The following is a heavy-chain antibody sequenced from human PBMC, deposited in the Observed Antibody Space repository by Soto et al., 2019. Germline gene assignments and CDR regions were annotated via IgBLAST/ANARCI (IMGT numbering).Heavy chain of an antibody. J-gene: IGHJ6*02. V-gene: IGHV4-31*02. CDR1: GGSISSGVYY. CDR2: IYYSGST. CDR3: ARDENTTPFYGMDV. D-gene: IGHD1-26*01. Sequence: KPSETLSLTWTVSGGSISSGVYYWIWIRQHPGKGLEWIGYIYYSGSTYYNPSLKSRVTISVDTSKNQFSLKLSSVTAADTAVYYCARDENTTPFYGMDVWGQGTTVTVSS.